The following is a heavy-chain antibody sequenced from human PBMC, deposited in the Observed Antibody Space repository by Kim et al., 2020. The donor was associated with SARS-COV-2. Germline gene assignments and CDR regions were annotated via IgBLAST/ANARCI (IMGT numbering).Heavy chain of an antibody. CDR3: ARAKAAAVKVDAFDI. V-gene: IGHV3-21*01. CDR1: GFTFSSYS. CDR2: ISSSSSYI. Sequence: GGSLRLSCAASGFTFSSYSMNWVRQAPGKGLEWVSSISSSSSYIYYADSVKGRFTISRDNAKNSLYLQMNSLRAEDTAVYYCARAKAAAVKVDAFDIWGQGTMVTVSS. D-gene: IGHD6-13*01. J-gene: IGHJ3*02.